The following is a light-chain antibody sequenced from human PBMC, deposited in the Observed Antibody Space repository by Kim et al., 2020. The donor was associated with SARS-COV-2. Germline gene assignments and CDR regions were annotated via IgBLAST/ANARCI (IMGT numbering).Light chain of an antibody. CDR2: GKN. J-gene: IGLJ2*01. V-gene: IGLV3-19*01. Sequence: ALGQTVRITCQGDSLRNYYASWYQQKPGQAPVLVVYGKNYRPSRIPDRFSGSSSGDTTPLTITGAQAEDEADYYCKSRDSSGDHVLFGGGTQLTVL. CDR1: SLRNYY. CDR3: KSRDSSGDHVL.